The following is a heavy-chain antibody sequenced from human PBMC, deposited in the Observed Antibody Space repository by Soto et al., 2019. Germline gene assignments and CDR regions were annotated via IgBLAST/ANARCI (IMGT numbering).Heavy chain of an antibody. D-gene: IGHD2-21*01. CDR2: IGDSGART. CDR3: VKDDVSGIPFSDY. V-gene: IGHV3-23*01. Sequence: EVQLLESGGGLVQPGGSLRLSCAASGFTFSNHDMTWVRQAPGKGLECVSTIGDSGARTYYVDSVRGRFTISRDNSRKTLYLQMNDLRAEDTAVYYSVKDDVSGIPFSDYWGRGTLVTVSS. CDR1: GFTFSNHD. J-gene: IGHJ4*02.